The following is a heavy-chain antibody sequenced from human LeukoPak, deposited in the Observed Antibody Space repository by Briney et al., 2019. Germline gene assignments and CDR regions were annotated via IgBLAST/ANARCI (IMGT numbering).Heavy chain of an antibody. V-gene: IGHV4-4*07. CDR3: ARLIAEVGGGTNYFDT. Sequence: SETLSLTCTVSGGPVTTSYWSWIRESAGEGLEWIGRVYISGDTKYNPSLKSRVIMSLDASKNQFSLSLRSVTAADTAVYYCARLIAEVGGGTNYFDTWGQGTLVTVSS. CDR1: GGPVTTSY. D-gene: IGHD2-21*01. CDR2: VYISGDT. J-gene: IGHJ4*02.